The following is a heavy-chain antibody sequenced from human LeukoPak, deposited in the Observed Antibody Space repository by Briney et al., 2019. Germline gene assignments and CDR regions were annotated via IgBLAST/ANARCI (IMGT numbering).Heavy chain of an antibody. V-gene: IGHV3-23*01. J-gene: IGHJ4*02. CDR1: GFTFSSYA. CDR2: ISGSGGST. D-gene: IGHD3-3*01. Sequence: GGSLRLSCAASGFTFSSYAMSWVRQAPGKGLEWVSAISGSGGSTYYADSVKGRFTISRDNSKNTLYLQMNSLRAEDTAVYYCATQIDYDFWSGYYGYWGQGTLVTVPS. CDR3: ATQIDYDFWSGYYGY.